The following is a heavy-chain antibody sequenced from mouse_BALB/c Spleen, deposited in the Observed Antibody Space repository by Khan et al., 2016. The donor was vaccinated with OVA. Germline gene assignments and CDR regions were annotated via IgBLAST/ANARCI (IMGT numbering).Heavy chain of an antibody. CDR2: ITYSGST. Sequence: VQLKESGPGLVKPSQSLSLTCTVTGYSITSDYAWNWIRQFPGNKLEWMGYITYSGSTSYNPSLKSRISITRDTSKNQFFLQLNFVTTEDTATYYCAMRRTYWGQGTLVTVSA. CDR1: GYSITSDYA. V-gene: IGHV3-2*02. J-gene: IGHJ3*01. CDR3: AMRRTY.